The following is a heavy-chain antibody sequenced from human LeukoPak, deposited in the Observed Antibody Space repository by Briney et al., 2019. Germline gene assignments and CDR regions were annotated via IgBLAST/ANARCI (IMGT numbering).Heavy chain of an antibody. V-gene: IGHV5-51*01. CDR1: GYNFTSYW. J-gene: IGHJ4*02. CDR2: IYPGDSDT. CDR3: ARQVGNAYYAAYFDY. Sequence: GESLKISCRGSGYNFTSYWIGWVRQMPGKGLEWMGIIYPGDSDTRYSPSFQGQVTISADKSIRTAYLQWSSLKASDTAMYYCARQVGNAYYAAYFDYWGQGTLVTVSS. D-gene: IGHD3-16*01.